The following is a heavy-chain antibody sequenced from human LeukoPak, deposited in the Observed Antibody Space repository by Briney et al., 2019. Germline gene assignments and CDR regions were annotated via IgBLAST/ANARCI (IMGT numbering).Heavy chain of an antibody. D-gene: IGHD6-19*01. CDR1: GDSVSSNGAA. J-gene: IGHJ4*02. V-gene: IGHV6-1*01. Sequence: SQTLSLTCAISGDSVSSNGAAWNWIRQSPSRGLEWLGRTYYRSKWYNDYAVSVKSRITINPDTSKNQFSLQLNSVTPEDTAVYYCARDRAEAVAGHDYYFDYWGQGTLVTVSS. CDR3: ARDRAEAVAGHDYYFDY. CDR2: TYYRSKWYN.